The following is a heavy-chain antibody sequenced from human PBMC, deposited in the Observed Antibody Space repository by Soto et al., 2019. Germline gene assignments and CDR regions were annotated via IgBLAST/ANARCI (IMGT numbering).Heavy chain of an antibody. J-gene: IGHJ3*02. CDR2: IYYSGST. CDR3: ARVWGGAFDI. CDR1: GGSISSYY. Sequence: QVQLQESGPGLVKPSETLSLTCTVSGGSISSYYWGWIRQPPGKGLEWIGYIYYSGSTNYNPSLXRXVXIXXDTSKNQFSLKLSSVTAADTAVYYCARVWGGAFDIWGQGTMVTVSS. D-gene: IGHD3-10*01. V-gene: IGHV4-59*01.